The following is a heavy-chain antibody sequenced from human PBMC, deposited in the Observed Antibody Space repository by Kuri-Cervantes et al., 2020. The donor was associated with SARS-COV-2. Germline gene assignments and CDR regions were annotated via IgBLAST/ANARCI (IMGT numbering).Heavy chain of an antibody. J-gene: IGHJ6*03. D-gene: IGHD4-17*01. CDR3: ARRAYGEQVDYYYMDV. Sequence: GESLKISCQGSGYSFSSYWIGWVRQMPGRGLEWMGIIYPRDSDTRYSPSFQGQVTISADKSISTAFLQWSSLKASDTAMYYCARRAYGEQVDYYYMDVWGKGTTVTVSS. V-gene: IGHV5-51*01. CDR1: GYSFSSYW. CDR2: IYPRDSDT.